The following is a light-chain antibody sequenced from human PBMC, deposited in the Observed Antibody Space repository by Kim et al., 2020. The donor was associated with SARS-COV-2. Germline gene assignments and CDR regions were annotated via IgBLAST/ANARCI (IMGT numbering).Light chain of an antibody. CDR2: GAS. Sequence: SPWERATLSCRASQSVSSSYLAWYQQKPGQAPRLLIYGASSRATGIPDRFSGSGSGTDFTLTISRLEPEDFAVYYCQQYGSSPGYTFGQGTKLEI. CDR3: QQYGSSPGYT. CDR1: QSVSSSY. V-gene: IGKV3-20*01. J-gene: IGKJ2*01.